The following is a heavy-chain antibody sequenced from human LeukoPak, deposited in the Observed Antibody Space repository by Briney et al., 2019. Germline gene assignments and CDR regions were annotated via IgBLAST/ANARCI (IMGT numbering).Heavy chain of an antibody. J-gene: IGHJ6*02. CDR3: ARDRDIVARGGMDV. CDR2: IIPILGIA. Sequence: ASVKVCCKASGGTFSSYAISWVRQAPGQGVEWMGRIIPILGIANYAQKFQGRVTITADKSTSTAYMELSSLRSEDTAVYYCARDRDIVARGGMDVWGQGTTVTVSS. V-gene: IGHV1-69*04. CDR1: GGTFSSYA. D-gene: IGHD5-12*01.